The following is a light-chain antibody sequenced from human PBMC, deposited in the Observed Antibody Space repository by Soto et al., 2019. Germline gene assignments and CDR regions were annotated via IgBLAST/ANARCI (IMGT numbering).Light chain of an antibody. CDR3: CSYAVSYV. V-gene: IGLV2-11*01. CDR2: DVS. J-gene: IGLJ1*01. Sequence: QSALTQPRSVSGSPGQSVTISCTGTSSDVGGYNYVSWYQQHPGKAPKLMIYDVSKRPSGVPDRFSGSKSGNTASLTISGLQAEDEADSYCCSYAVSYVFGTGTKVTVL. CDR1: SSDVGGYNY.